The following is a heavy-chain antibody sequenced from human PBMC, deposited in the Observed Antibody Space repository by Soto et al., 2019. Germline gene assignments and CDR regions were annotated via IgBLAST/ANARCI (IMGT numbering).Heavy chain of an antibody. CDR3: AKVSSSWYSGFFDL. CDR2: TYYRSKWYN. V-gene: IGHV6-1*01. J-gene: IGHJ4*02. D-gene: IGHD6-13*01. CDR1: GDSVSSNSAT. Sequence: PSQTLSLTCAISGDSVSSNSATWDWIRQSPSRGLEWLGRTYYRSKWYNDYAVSVKSRITISRDNSMNTLYLQMNTLRAEDTAVYYCAKVSSSWYSGFFDLWGQGTLVTVSS.